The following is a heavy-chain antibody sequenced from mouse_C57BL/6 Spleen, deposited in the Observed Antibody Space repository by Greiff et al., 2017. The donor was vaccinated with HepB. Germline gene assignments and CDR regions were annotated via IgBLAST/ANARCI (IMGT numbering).Heavy chain of an antibody. D-gene: IGHD1-1*01. CDR3: ASLRFYAMDY. CDR2: IDPSDSET. CDR1: GYTFTSYW. Sequence: VKLQQPGAELVRPGSSVKLSCKASGYTFTSYWMHWVKQRPIQGLEWIGNIDPSDSETHYNQKFKDKATLTVDKSSSTAYMQLSSLTSEDSAVYYCASLRFYAMDYWGQGTSVTVSS. V-gene: IGHV1-52*01. J-gene: IGHJ4*01.